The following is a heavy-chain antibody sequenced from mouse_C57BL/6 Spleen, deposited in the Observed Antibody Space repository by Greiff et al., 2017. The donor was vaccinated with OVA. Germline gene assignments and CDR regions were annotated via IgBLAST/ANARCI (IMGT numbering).Heavy chain of an antibody. CDR1: GYTFTSYW. Sequence: VKLQQPGAELVMPGASVKLSCKASGYTFTSYWMPWVKQSPGQGLDWIGEIVPSDSYTNYNQKFKGKSTLTVDKSSSTAYMQLSSLTSEDSAVYYCARLGNYSFDYWGQGTTLAVSS. V-gene: IGHV1-69*01. J-gene: IGHJ2*01. CDR3: ARLGNYSFDY. D-gene: IGHD2-1*01. CDR2: IVPSDSYT.